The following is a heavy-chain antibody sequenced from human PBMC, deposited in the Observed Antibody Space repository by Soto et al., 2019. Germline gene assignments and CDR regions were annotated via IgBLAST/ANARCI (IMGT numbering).Heavy chain of an antibody. D-gene: IGHD2-2*01. CDR3: AGDLAYQVAFDI. J-gene: IGHJ3*02. V-gene: IGHV1-69*01. CDR1: GGTFSSYA. Sequence: QVQLVQSGAEVKKPGSSVKVSCKASGGTFSSYAISWVRQAPGQGLEWMGGIIPIFGTANYAQKFQGRVTIPADESASTVYMELSSLRSEDTAVYYCAGDLAYQVAFDIWGQGTMVTVSS. CDR2: IIPIFGTA.